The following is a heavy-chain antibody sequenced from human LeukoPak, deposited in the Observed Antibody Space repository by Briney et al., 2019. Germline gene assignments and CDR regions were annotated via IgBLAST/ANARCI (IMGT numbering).Heavy chain of an antibody. D-gene: IGHD3-3*01. CDR2: IIPIFGTG. CDR3: ASSFGRAGYYYYYYMDV. CDR1: VGTFRSYA. J-gene: IGHJ6*03. Sequence: SAVTVSYQHCVGTFRSYAFIWVRQAPAQEREGMGGIIPIFGTGNYAQKFQGRVTITTDESTSTAYMELSSLRSEDTAVYYCASSFGRAGYYYYYYMDVWGKGTTVTVSS. V-gene: IGHV1-69*05.